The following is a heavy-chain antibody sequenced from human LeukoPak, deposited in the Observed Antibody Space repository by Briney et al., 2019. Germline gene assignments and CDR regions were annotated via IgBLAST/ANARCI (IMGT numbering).Heavy chain of an antibody. J-gene: IGHJ4*02. V-gene: IGHV5-51*01. CDR1: GYRFTTYW. D-gene: IGHD6-19*01. CDR3: ARKEAVAGNHFDY. CDR2: IYPGDSDT. Sequence: LGESLKISCKGSGYRFTTYWIGWVRPMPGKGLGWVGIIYPGDSDTSYSPSFEGQVTISADKSISTAYLQWSSLKASDTAIYYCARKEAVAGNHFDYWGQGTLVTVSS.